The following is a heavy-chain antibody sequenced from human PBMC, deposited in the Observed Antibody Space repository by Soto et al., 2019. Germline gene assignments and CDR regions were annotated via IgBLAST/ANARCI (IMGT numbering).Heavy chain of an antibody. CDR3: NRGSEYDFWSGYL. D-gene: IGHD3-3*01. V-gene: IGHV1-69*06. CDR1: GGTYTRYA. CDR2: TVPMFGTS. J-gene: IGHJ4*02. Sequence: QARLVQSGAEVRKPGSSVKVSCKVTGGTYTRYAINWVRQAPGQGLEWMGGTVPMFGTSKYAQKFQGRVTITADTSTNIAYMELRSLRSEDTAVYYCNRGSEYDFWSGYLWGQGTLVSVSS.